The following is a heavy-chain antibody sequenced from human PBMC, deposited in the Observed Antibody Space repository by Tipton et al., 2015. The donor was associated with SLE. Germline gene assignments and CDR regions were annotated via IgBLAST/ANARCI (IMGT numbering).Heavy chain of an antibody. Sequence: TLSLTCSVSGASIINGGFYWSWVRQLPGKGLEWIGYIYYSGTTYYNPSLTSRLSISVDTSKNQFSLNLTSVTAADTALYYCAREYISMARGGRFDSWGQGTLVIVSA. CDR3: AREYISMARGGRFDS. V-gene: IGHV4-31*03. D-gene: IGHD3-10*01. CDR1: GASIINGGFY. CDR2: IYYSGTT. J-gene: IGHJ5*01.